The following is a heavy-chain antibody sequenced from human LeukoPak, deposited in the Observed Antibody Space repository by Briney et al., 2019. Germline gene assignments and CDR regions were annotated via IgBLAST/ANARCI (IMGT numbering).Heavy chain of an antibody. V-gene: IGHV4-28*05. CDR2: IYHDGSI. J-gene: IGHJ5*02. Sequence: SETLSLTCAVSGYSISSSNWWGWIRQPPGKGLEWIGYIYHDGSIYYNPSLRGRLAMSVDTSKNQFSLRLNSVTAVDTAVYFCARKPDSKNWFDPWGQGTLVIVSS. CDR3: ARKPDSKNWFDP. D-gene: IGHD1-14*01. CDR1: GYSISSSNW.